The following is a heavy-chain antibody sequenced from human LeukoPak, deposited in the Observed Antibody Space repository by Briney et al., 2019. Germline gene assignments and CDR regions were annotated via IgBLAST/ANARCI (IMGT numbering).Heavy chain of an antibody. CDR1: GFPFNTYA. V-gene: IGHV3-64D*06. D-gene: IGHD4-11*01. Sequence: GGSLRLSCSASGFPFNTYAIHWVRQAPGKGLEYVAGTSSNGDNTDFADSAKGRFTISRDNSKSTLFLQMNSLRAEDTAVYYCIRDSLTVTTNDYWGQGTLVTVSS. CDR3: IRDSLTVTTNDY. CDR2: TSSNGDNT. J-gene: IGHJ4*02.